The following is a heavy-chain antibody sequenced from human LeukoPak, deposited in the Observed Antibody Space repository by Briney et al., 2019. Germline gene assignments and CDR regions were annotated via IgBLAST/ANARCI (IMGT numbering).Heavy chain of an antibody. CDR3: AKDTGFVENDLAPGDY. Sequence: ASVKVSCKASGGTFNSYAISWVRQAPGQGLEWMGGIIPIFGTANYAQKVQGRVTMTTDTSTSTAYMELRSLRSDDTAVYYCAKDTGFVENDLAPGDYWGQGTLVIVSS. CDR2: IIPIFGTA. D-gene: IGHD1-1*01. J-gene: IGHJ4*02. V-gene: IGHV1-69*05. CDR1: GGTFNSYA.